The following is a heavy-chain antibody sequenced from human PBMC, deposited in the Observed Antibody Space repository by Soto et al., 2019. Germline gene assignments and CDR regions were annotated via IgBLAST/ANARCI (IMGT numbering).Heavy chain of an antibody. V-gene: IGHV1-18*01. CDR1: GYTFTSYG. Sequence: QVQLVQSGAEVKKPGASVKVSCKASGYTFTSYGISWVRQAPGQGLEWMGWISAYNGNTNYAQKLQGRVTMNTDTSTSTAYMELRSLRSDDTAVYYCACDPEAWYSSSWYCDYWGQGTLVTVSS. D-gene: IGHD6-13*01. CDR2: ISAYNGNT. J-gene: IGHJ4*02. CDR3: ACDPEAWYSSSWYCDY.